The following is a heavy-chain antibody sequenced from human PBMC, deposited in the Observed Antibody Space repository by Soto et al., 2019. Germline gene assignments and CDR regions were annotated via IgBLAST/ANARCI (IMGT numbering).Heavy chain of an antibody. CDR1: GFTFSGSA. Sequence: GGSLRLSCAASGFTFSGSAMHWVRQASGKGLEWVGRIRSKANSYATAYAASVKGRFTISRDDSKNTAYLQMNSLKTEDTAVYYCTTRDPFYSGYDYAYYYYYMDVWGKGTTVTVSS. D-gene: IGHD5-12*01. CDR2: IRSKANSYAT. J-gene: IGHJ6*03. CDR3: TTRDPFYSGYDYAYYYYYMDV. V-gene: IGHV3-73*01.